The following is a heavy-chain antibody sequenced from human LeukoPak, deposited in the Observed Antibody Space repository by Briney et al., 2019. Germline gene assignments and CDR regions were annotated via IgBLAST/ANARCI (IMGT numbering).Heavy chain of an antibody. V-gene: IGHV1-2*02. Sequence: ASVKVSCKASGYTFTDYYIHWVRQAPGQRLEWMGWINSNSGSTNYARKFQGRVTMTRDTSISTAYIELSRLTSDDTAVYYCVRQISSYWGQGTLVTVSS. D-gene: IGHD2/OR15-2a*01. CDR3: VRQISSY. CDR1: GYTFTDYY. CDR2: INSNSGST. J-gene: IGHJ4*02.